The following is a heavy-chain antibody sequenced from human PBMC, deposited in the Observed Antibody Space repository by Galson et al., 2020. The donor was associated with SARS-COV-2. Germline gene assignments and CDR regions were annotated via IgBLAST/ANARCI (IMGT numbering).Heavy chain of an antibody. CDR3: AKDAAQGDVWNKYYTDC. CDR2: IGGTGGTT. D-gene: IGHD3-3*01. V-gene: IGHV3-23*01. J-gene: IGHJ4*02. Sequence: GGSLRLSCAASGFNFNIYGMSWVRQAPGKGLEWVSSIGGTGGTTWYADSVKGRFTISRDNSKNTLFLQMNSLRAEATALYFCAKDAAQGDVWNKYYTDCWGQGILVTVSS. CDR1: GFNFNIYG.